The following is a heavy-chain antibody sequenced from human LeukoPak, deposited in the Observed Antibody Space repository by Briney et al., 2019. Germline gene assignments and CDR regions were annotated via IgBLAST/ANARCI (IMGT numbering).Heavy chain of an antibody. V-gene: IGHV1-2*02. CDR1: GDTFTGYY. D-gene: IGHD1-26*01. CDR3: ARAPRELLYYFDY. J-gene: IGHJ4*02. CDR2: INPNSGGT. Sequence: GASVKVSCKASGDTFTGYYMHWVRQAPGQGLEWMGWINPNSGGTNYAQKFQGRVTMTRDTSISTAYMELSRLRSDDTAVYYCARAPRELLYYFDYWGQGTLVTVSS.